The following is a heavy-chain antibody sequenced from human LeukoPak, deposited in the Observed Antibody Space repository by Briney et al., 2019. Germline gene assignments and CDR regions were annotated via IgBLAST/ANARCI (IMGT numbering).Heavy chain of an antibody. CDR3: ARASWVSDPDAVR. CDR2: LRGNDET. D-gene: IGHD3-10*01. CDR1: GISFRNYA. J-gene: IGHJ4*02. Sequence: GGSLRLSCAASGISFRNYALSWVRQAPARGPEWVSSLRGNDETFYADSVKGRFTLSRDDSRNTVYLQLNNLRVEDTAIYYCARASWVSDPDAVRWGQGTQVTVSS. V-gene: IGHV3-23*01.